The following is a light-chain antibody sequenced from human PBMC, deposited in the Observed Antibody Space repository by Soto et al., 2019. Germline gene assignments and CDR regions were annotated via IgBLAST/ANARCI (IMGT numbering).Light chain of an antibody. CDR1: QGSSTY. V-gene: IGKV1-9*01. J-gene: IGKJ5*01. CDR3: QQLYSYPIT. Sequence: DIPLTQSPSFLSASIGDRVTIACRASQGSSTYLAWYQQRPGRAPKLLIYAASTLQRGVPSRFSGSGSGTEFTLTISSLQPEDFATYYCQQLYSYPITFGQGTRLEIK. CDR2: AAS.